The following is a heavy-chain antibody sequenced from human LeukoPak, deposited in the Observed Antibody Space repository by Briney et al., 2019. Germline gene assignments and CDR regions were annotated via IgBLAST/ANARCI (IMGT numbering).Heavy chain of an antibody. D-gene: IGHD3-3*01. CDR1: GFTFSSYA. CDR3: AKDDPLYDLWSGHNY. CDR2: ISGSGGST. Sequence: PGGSLRLSCAASGFTFSSYAMSWVRQAPGKGLEWVSAISGSGGSTYYADPVKGRFTISRDNSKNTLYLQMNSLRAEDTAVYYCAKDDPLYDLWSGHNYWGQGTLVTVSS. J-gene: IGHJ4*02. V-gene: IGHV3-23*01.